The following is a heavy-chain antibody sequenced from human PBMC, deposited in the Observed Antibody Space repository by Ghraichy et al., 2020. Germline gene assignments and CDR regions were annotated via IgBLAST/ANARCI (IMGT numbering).Heavy chain of an antibody. V-gene: IGHV1-46*01. D-gene: IGHD5-12*01. Sequence: ASVKVSCEASGDTFITYYINWVRQAPGQGLEWMGIINPSGGSTSYAQKFQGRVTMTRDTSTSTVYMELSSLRSEDTAVYYCARDRPMVRYSGYDSGQPGDYFYYFGMDVWGQGTTVTVSS. CDR3: ARDRPMVRYSGYDSGQPGDYFYYFGMDV. J-gene: IGHJ6*02. CDR2: INPSGGST. CDR1: GDTFITYY.